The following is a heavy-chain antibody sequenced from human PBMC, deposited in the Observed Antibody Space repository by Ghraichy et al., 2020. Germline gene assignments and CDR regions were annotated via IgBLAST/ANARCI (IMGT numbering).Heavy chain of an antibody. CDR2: VSKTKTT. V-gene: IGHV4-59*11. Sequence: SQTLSLTCTVSGASIINHDWSWIRQSPEKRLEWIGYVSKTKTTNYNPSLRSRLTMTLDKSKSQVSLRLTSVTAADTAVYFCSRDNEGTAWSQGVLVTVSS. CDR1: GASIINHD. CDR3: SRDNEGTA. D-gene: IGHD3/OR15-3a*01. J-gene: IGHJ5*02.